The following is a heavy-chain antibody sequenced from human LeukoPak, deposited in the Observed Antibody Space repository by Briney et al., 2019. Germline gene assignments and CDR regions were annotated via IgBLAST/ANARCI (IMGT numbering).Heavy chain of an antibody. CDR1: GYTFTGYY. J-gene: IGHJ4*02. Sequence: GASVKVSCKASGYTFTGYYMHWVRQAPGQGLEWMGWINPNSGGTNYAQKFQGRVTMTRDTSISTAYMELSRLRSDDTAVYYCARDYRSGWYTFFDYWGQGTLVTVSS. CDR2: INPNSGGT. D-gene: IGHD6-19*01. CDR3: ARDYRSGWYTFFDY. V-gene: IGHV1-2*02.